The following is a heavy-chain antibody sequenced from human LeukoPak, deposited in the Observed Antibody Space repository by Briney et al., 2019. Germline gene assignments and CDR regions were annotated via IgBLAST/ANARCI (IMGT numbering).Heavy chain of an antibody. CDR1: GGSISSYY. Sequence: KPSETLSLTCTVSGGSISSYYWSWIRQTPGKGLEWIGYFHYSGSTNYNPSLKSRVTMSLDTSKNQFSLKLSSVTAADTAIYYCAGGPYSSAWRRGFDCWGQGNLVTVSS. J-gene: IGHJ4*02. D-gene: IGHD6-19*01. CDR3: AGGPYSSAWRRGFDC. CDR2: FHYSGST. V-gene: IGHV4-59*13.